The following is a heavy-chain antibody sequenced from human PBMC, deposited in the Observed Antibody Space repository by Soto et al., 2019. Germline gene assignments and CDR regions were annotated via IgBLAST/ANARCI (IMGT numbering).Heavy chain of an antibody. Sequence: SEPLSHRCSVEGGSCRGLGWSWIRTHPGKGLEWIGEINYSGRTYYNPSLKSRVTISVDTSKNQFSLNLSSVTAADTAVYYCARAFIRRRYYYDSSGYYDPHPLFDYWGQGTLVTVSS. CDR3: ARAFIRRRYYYDSSGYYDPHPLFDY. D-gene: IGHD3-22*01. CDR2: INYSGRT. V-gene: IGHV4-34*01. J-gene: IGHJ4*02. CDR1: GGSCRGLG.